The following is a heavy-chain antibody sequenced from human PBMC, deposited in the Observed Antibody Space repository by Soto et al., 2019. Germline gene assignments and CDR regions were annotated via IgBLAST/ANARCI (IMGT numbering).Heavy chain of an antibody. J-gene: IGHJ5*02. Sequence: QVQLQESGPGLVKPSETLSLTCTVSGGSISSYYWSWIRQPPGKGLEWIGYIYYSGRTNYNPSLKSRVTXXVXTSXNQFSLKLSSVTAADTAVYYCVRGSLGTSGNWFDPWGQGTLVTVSS. D-gene: IGHD2-2*01. CDR1: GGSISSYY. CDR2: IYYSGRT. V-gene: IGHV4-59*01. CDR3: VRGSLGTSGNWFDP.